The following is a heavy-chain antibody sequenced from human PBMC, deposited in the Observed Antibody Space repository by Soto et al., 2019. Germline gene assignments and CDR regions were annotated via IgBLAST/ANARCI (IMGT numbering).Heavy chain of an antibody. CDR2: ISGSGSFT. CDR3: AKIPTGSGSSKFDY. D-gene: IGHD3-10*01. CDR1: GFTFRTYA. J-gene: IGHJ4*02. Sequence: PGGSLRLSCAASGFTFRTYAMNWVRQAPGKGLEWISAISGSGSFTHYADSVRGRFTISREKSQNQLYLQMNNLRGDDTAMYYCAKIPTGSGSSKFDYWGQGIKVTVSS. V-gene: IGHV3-23*01.